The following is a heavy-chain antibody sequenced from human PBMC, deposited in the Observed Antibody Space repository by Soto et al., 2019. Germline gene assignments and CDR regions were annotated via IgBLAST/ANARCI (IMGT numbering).Heavy chain of an antibody. D-gene: IGHD6-19*01. Sequence: GASVKVSCKASGGTFSSYTISWVRQAPGQGLEWMGRIIPILGIANYAQKFQGRVTITADKSTSTAYMELSSLRSEDTAVYYCAKYSSGWLIDYWGQGTLVTVSS. CDR2: IIPILGIA. CDR3: AKYSSGWLIDY. J-gene: IGHJ4*02. V-gene: IGHV1-69*02. CDR1: GGTFSSYT.